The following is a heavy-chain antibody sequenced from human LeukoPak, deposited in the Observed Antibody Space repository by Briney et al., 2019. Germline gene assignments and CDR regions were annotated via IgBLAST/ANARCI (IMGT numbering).Heavy chain of an antibody. J-gene: IGHJ6*02. CDR1: GFTFSGFW. Sequence: GGSLRLSCAVSGFTFSGFWMSWSRQAPGKGLEWVASINSDGSEGYYADVVKGRFTISRDNAKNSLYLQINSLRAEDTAVYYCGRGRYYAMDVWGQGTTVTVSS. CDR3: GRGRYYAMDV. CDR2: INSDGSEG. V-gene: IGHV3-7*03.